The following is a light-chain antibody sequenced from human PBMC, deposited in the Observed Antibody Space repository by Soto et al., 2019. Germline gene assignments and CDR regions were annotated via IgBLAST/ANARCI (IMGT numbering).Light chain of an antibody. J-gene: IGKJ1*01. CDR3: QQYNDNWT. Sequence: DIQMTQSPSTLSASVGDRVTITCRASQSVSRWLAWYQQKPGQAPKLLIYKASTLESGVPSSFSASGSGTEFTLAISSLQPDDSETYYCQQYNDNWTFGQGTKVEIK. CDR2: KAS. V-gene: IGKV1-5*03. CDR1: QSVSRW.